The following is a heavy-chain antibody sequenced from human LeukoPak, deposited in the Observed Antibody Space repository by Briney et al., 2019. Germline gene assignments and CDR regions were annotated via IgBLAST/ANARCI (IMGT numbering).Heavy chain of an antibody. J-gene: IGHJ4*02. V-gene: IGHV4-38-2*02. Sequence: PSETLSLTCTVSGYSISSGYYWGWIRQPPRKGLEWIGSIYHSGSTYYNPSLKSRVTISVDTSKNQFSLKLSSVTAADTAVYYCARDRGGSYLNFDYWGRGTLVTVSS. CDR1: GYSISSGYY. CDR2: IYHSGST. CDR3: ARDRGGSYLNFDY. D-gene: IGHD1-26*01.